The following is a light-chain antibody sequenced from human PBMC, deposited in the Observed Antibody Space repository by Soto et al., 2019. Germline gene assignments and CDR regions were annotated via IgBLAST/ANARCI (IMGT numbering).Light chain of an antibody. V-gene: IGLV2-14*01. Sequence: QSVLTQPASLSVSPGQSITISCTGTSSDVGGYNYVSWYQQHPGKAPKLMIYDVSNRPSGVSNRFSGSKSGNTASLTISGLQAEDEADYYCSSYTSSSTLYVFGTGTKV. CDR1: SSDVGGYNY. CDR3: SSYTSSSTLYV. J-gene: IGLJ1*01. CDR2: DVS.